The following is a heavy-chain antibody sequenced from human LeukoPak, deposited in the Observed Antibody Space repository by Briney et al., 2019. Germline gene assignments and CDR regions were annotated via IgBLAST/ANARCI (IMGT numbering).Heavy chain of an antibody. D-gene: IGHD3-10*01. CDR2: ISAYNGNT. V-gene: IGHV1-18*01. CDR1: GYTFTSYG. CDR3: ARDATYGVGKFDP. Sequence: ASVTVSFKSSGYTFTSYGISWVRQAPGQGLEWMGWISAYNGNTNYAQKLQGRVTMTTDTSTSTAYMELRSLRSDDTAVYYCARDATYGVGKFDPWGQGTLVTVSS. J-gene: IGHJ5*02.